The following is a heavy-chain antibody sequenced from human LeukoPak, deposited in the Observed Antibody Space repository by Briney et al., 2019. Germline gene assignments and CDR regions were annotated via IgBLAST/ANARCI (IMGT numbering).Heavy chain of an antibody. D-gene: IGHD6-19*01. V-gene: IGHV3-30*02. CDR3: AKDLRSKVAALDY. J-gene: IGHJ4*02. CDR2: IRYDGSNK. CDR1: GFTFSSYG. Sequence: GGSLRLSCAASGFTFSSYGMHWVRQAPGKGLEWVAFIRYDGSNKYYADSVKGRSTISRDNSKNTLYLQMNSLRAEDTAVYYCAKDLRSKVAALDYWGQGTLVTVSS.